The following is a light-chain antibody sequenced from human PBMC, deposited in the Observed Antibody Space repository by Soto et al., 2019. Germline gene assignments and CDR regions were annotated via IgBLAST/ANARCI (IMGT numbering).Light chain of an antibody. Sequence: QSVLTQPPSASGTPGQRVTISCSGSSSNIGSNTVNWYQHLPGTAPKLLIYSNNQRPSGVPDRFSGSKSGTSASLAISGLQSEDEAVYYCAAWDDSLNGPGVVFGGGTKLTVL. J-gene: IGLJ2*01. CDR2: SNN. V-gene: IGLV1-44*01. CDR3: AAWDDSLNGPGVV. CDR1: SSNIGSNT.